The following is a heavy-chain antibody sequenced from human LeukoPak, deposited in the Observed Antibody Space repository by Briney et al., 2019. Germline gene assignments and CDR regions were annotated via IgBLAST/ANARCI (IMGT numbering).Heavy chain of an antibody. CDR3: STSGQHWDVFDY. D-gene: IGHD1-1*01. V-gene: IGHV3-15*01. J-gene: IGHJ4*02. CDR2: IKSKSHGGRT. CDR1: GFSFSSYE. Sequence: GGSLRLSCAASGFSFSSYEMNWVRQAPGKGLEWVGRIKSKSHGGRTDYAAPVKGRFTISRDDSKNTLYLQMNSLKIEDTAVYHCSTSGQHWDVFDYWGQGTLVTVSS.